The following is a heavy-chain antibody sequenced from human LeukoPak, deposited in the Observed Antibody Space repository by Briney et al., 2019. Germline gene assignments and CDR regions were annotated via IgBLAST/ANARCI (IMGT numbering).Heavy chain of an antibody. CDR1: GGTFSSYA. CDR3: ARDHPVAGGFDY. D-gene: IGHD6-19*01. V-gene: IGHV1-69*05. Sequence: GASVKVSCKASGGTFSSYAFSWVRQAPGQGLEWMGGIIPIVGTTNYAQKFQGRVTMTRDTSTSTVYMELSSLRSEDTAVYYCARDHPVAGGFDYWGQGTLVTVSS. CDR2: IIPIVGTT. J-gene: IGHJ4*02.